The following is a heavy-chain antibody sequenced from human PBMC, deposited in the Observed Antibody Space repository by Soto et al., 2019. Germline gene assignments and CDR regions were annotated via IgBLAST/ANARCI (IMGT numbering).Heavy chain of an antibody. J-gene: IGHJ6*02. CDR1: GFIFNTYD. CDR3: AKGQHCSSTSCYFYYYGMDV. Sequence: QVQLVESGGGVVQPGRSLRLSCAASGFIFNTYDMHWVRQAPGMGLEWVAVISYDGSNKYYADSVKGRLTISRDNSKKMLYLQMNSLRPEDTAVYYCAKGQHCSSTSCYFYYYGMDVWGQGTKVAVSS. D-gene: IGHD2-2*01. CDR2: ISYDGSNK. V-gene: IGHV3-30*18.